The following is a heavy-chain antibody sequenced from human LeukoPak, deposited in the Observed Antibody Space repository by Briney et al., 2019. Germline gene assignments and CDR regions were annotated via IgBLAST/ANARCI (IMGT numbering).Heavy chain of an antibody. CDR2: INPNSGGT. Sequence: ASVKVSCKASGYTFTGYYMHWVRQAPGQGLEWMGWINPNSGGTNYAQKFQGRVTMTRDTSISTAYMELSRLRSDDTAVYYRARDAHLYSSGPSWFDPWGQGTLVTVSS. V-gene: IGHV1-2*02. D-gene: IGHD6-19*01. CDR1: GYTFTGYY. J-gene: IGHJ5*02. CDR3: ARDAHLYSSGPSWFDP.